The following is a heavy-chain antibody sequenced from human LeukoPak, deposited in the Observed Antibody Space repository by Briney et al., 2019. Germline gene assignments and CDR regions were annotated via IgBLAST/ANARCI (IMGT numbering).Heavy chain of an antibody. CDR2: ISSSSSTI. CDR1: GFTFSSYS. CDR3: ASNRCCSGGSCYVLPVRY. D-gene: IGHD2-15*01. V-gene: IGHV3-48*01. Sequence: PGGSLRLSCAASGFTFSSYSMNWVRQAPGKGLEWVSYISSSSSTIYYADSVKGRFTISRDNAKNSLYLQMNSLRAEDTAVYYCASNRCCSGGSCYVLPVRYWGQGTLVTVSS. J-gene: IGHJ4*02.